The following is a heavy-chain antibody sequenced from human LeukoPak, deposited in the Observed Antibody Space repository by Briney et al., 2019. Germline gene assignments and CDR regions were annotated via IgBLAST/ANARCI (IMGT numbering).Heavy chain of an antibody. Sequence: SETLSLTCTVSGYSISSGYYWGWIRQPPGKGLERIGSIYHSGSTYYNPSLKSRVTISVDTSKNQVSLKLRSVTAADTAVYYCARTTEGYAGGPGYSYYYYMDVWGKGTTVTISS. J-gene: IGHJ6*03. D-gene: IGHD5-12*01. CDR1: GYSISSGYY. CDR2: IYHSGST. V-gene: IGHV4-38-2*02. CDR3: ARTTEGYAGGPGYSYYYYMDV.